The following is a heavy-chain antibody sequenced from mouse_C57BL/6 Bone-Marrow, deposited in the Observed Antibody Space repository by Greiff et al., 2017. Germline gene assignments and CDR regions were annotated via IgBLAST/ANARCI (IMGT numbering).Heavy chain of an antibody. CDR3: AAGSSPPYCYFDV. CDR2: TFYSGIT. V-gene: IGHV3-3*01. J-gene: IGHJ1*03. CDR1: GFSINSDCY. D-gene: IGHD1-1*01. Sequence: VQLKESGPSLVRPSQTLSLTCTVTGFSINSDCYWIWIRQFPGNKLEYIGYTFYSGITYYNPSLESRTYITRDTSKNQFSLKLSSVTTEDTATYYCAAGSSPPYCYFDVWGTGTTVTVSS.